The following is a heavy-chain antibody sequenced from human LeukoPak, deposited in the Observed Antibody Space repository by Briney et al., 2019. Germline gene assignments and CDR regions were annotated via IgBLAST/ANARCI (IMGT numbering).Heavy chain of an antibody. J-gene: IGHJ4*02. V-gene: IGHV3-30*02. CDR3: AKDPAVAASYYFDY. CDR1: GFTFSSYG. CDR2: IRYDGSNK. Sequence: GGSLRLSCAASGFTFSSYGMHWVRQAPGKGLEWVAFIRYDGSNKYYADPVKGRFTISRDNSKNTLYLQMNSLRAEDTAVYYCAKDPAVAASYYFDYWGQGTLVTVSS. D-gene: IGHD6-19*01.